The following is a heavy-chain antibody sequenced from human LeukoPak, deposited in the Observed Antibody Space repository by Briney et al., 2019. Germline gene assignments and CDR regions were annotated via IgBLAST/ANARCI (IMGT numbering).Heavy chain of an antibody. CDR2: ISSSSSYI. D-gene: IGHD1-26*01. CDR1: GFTFSSYS. CDR3: ARERVVGSGASDDAFDI. Sequence: PGGSLRLSCAASGFTFSSYSMNWVRQAPGKGLEWVSSISSSSSYIYYADSVKGRFTISRDNAKNSLYLQMNSLRAEDTAVYYCARERVVGSGASDDAFDIWGQGTMVTVSS. J-gene: IGHJ3*02. V-gene: IGHV3-21*01.